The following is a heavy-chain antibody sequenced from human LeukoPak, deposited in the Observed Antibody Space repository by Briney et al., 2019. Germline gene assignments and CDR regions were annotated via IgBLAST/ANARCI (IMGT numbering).Heavy chain of an antibody. D-gene: IGHD5-18*01. J-gene: IGHJ3*02. CDR2: VYYSGNT. CDR1: GDSIGSSSYY. Sequence: NPSETLSLTCSVSGDSIGSSSYYWGWIRQPPGKGLEWIGSVYYSGNTYYNPSLKSRVTISVDTSKNQFSLKLSSVTAADTAVYYCARHSGNFVGYTYAMDAFDIWGQGTMVTVSS. V-gene: IGHV4-39*01. CDR3: ARHSGNFVGYTYAMDAFDI.